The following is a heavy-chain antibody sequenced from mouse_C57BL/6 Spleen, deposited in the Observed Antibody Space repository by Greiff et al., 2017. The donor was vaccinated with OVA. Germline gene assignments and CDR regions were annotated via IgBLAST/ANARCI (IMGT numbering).Heavy chain of an antibody. V-gene: IGHV1-64*01. CDR3: ARVWDYDEGYYFDY. D-gene: IGHD2-4*01. J-gene: IGHJ2*01. Sequence: VQLQQPGAELVKPGASVKLSCKASGYTFTSYWMHWVKQRPGQGLEWIGMIHPNSGSTNYNEKFKSKATLTVDKSSSTAYMQLSSLTSEDSAVYYCARVWDYDEGYYFDYWGQGTTLTVSS. CDR2: IHPNSGST. CDR1: GYTFTSYW.